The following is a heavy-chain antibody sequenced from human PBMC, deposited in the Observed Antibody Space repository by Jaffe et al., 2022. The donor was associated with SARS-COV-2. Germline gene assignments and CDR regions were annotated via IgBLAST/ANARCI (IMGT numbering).Heavy chain of an antibody. CDR2: INHSGST. D-gene: IGHD6-19*01. V-gene: IGHV4-34*01. CDR3: AKYSSGSLIA. CDR1: GGSFSGYY. J-gene: IGHJ5*02. Sequence: QVQLQQWGAGLLKPSETLSLTCAVYGGSFSGYYWSWIRQPPGKGLEWIGEINHSGSTNYNPSLKSRVTISVDTSKNQFSLKLSSVTAADTAVYYCAKYSSGSLIAWGQGTLVTVSS.